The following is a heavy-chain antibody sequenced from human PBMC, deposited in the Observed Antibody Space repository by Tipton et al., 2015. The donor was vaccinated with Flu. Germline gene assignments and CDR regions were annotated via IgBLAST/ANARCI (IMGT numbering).Heavy chain of an antibody. J-gene: IGHJ5*01. CDR1: GGSINDYC. CDR3: ARRTFSNYVSEPKNWFDL. D-gene: IGHD4-11*01. V-gene: IGHV4-4*08. Sequence: TLSLTCTVSGGSINDYCWGWVRRPPGKGLEWIGNICPGSPYYNPSLRSRVTMSVARSNDQFSLRLTSVTAADTAVYFCARRTFSNYVSEPKNWFDLWGQGTLVTVSS. CDR2: ICPGSP.